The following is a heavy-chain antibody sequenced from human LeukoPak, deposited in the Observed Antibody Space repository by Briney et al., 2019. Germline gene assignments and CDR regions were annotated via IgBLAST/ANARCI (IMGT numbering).Heavy chain of an antibody. J-gene: IGHJ6*02. CDR1: GFTFSSYA. CDR2: ISYNGSNK. V-gene: IGHV3-30*09. D-gene: IGHD2-2*01. CDR3: ARDLLVVIPAALSYYYYYGMEV. Sequence: PGGSLRLSCAASGFTFSSYAMHWVRQAPGKGLEWVAVISYNGSNKYYADSVTGRLAISRDNSKNTLYVQMNDRRAEDTAVYYCARDLLVVIPAALSYYYYYGMEVWGQGTTVTVSS.